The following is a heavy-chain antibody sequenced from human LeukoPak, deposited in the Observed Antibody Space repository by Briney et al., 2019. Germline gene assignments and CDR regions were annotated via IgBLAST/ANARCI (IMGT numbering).Heavy chain of an antibody. CDR2: IRYDGSNK. CDR1: GFTFSSYG. V-gene: IGHV3-30*02. Sequence: PGGSLRLSCAASGFTFSSYGMHWVRQARGKGLEWVAFIRYDGSNKYYADSVKGRFTISRDNSKNTLYLQMNSLRAEDTAVYYCAKDRYCSSTSCYGGYRFDPWGQGTLVTVSS. D-gene: IGHD2-2*01. CDR3: AKDRYCSSTSCYGGYRFDP. J-gene: IGHJ5*02.